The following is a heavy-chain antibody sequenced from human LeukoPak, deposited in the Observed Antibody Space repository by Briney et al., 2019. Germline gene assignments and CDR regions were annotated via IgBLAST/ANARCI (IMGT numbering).Heavy chain of an antibody. CDR3: ARDCSSTSCQPNGFDP. CDR1: GGSFSGYY. D-gene: IGHD2-2*01. J-gene: IGHJ5*02. V-gene: IGHV4-34*01. CDR2: INHSGST. Sequence: SEAPSLTCAVYGGSFSGYYWSWIRQPPGEGLEWIGEINHSGSTNYNPSLKSRVTISVDTSKNQFSLKLSSVTAADTAVYYCARDCSSTSCQPNGFDPWGQGTLVTVSS.